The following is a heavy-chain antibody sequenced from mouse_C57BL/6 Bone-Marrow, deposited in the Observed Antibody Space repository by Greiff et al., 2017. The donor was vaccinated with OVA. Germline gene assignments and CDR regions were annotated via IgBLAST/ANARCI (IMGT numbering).Heavy chain of an antibody. J-gene: IGHJ4*01. CDR2: IYPGSGNT. CDR3: ARYGTTVVAAYYAMDY. Sequence: VKLVESGAELVRPGASVKLSCKASGYTFTDYYINWVKQRPGQGLEWIARIYPGSGNTYYNEKFKGKATLTAEKSSSTAYMQLSRLTSEDSAVYFCARYGTTVVAAYYAMDYWGQGTSVTVSS. V-gene: IGHV1-76*01. CDR1: GYTFTDYY. D-gene: IGHD1-1*01.